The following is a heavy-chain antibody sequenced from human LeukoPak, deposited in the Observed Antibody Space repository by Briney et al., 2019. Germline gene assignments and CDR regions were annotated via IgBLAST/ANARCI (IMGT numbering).Heavy chain of an antibody. J-gene: IGHJ3*02. D-gene: IGHD2-15*01. Sequence: GGSLRLSCAASGFTFSSYGMNWVRQAPGKGLEWVSSISSSSSYIYYADSVKGRFTISRDNAKNSLYLQMNSLRAEDTAVYYCARDPLGYCSGGSCYPGSGFDIWGQGTMVTDSS. CDR3: ARDPLGYCSGGSCYPGSGFDI. CDR1: GFTFSSYG. CDR2: ISSSSSYI. V-gene: IGHV3-21*01.